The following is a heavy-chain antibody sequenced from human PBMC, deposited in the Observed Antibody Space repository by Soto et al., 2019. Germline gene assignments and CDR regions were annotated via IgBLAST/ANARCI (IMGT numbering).Heavy chain of an antibody. CDR1: RFTLNRYA. V-gene: IGHV3-23*01. D-gene: IGHD6-6*01. CDR2: ISGSGAST. Sequence: PRGSLRLSCVASRFTLNRYALACVRQAPGKGLEWVSAISGSGASTYDAAPVKGRFTISRDDSKNTLYLQMNSLKTEDTAVYYCTTVLIAARPSGDDYWGQGTLVTVSS. J-gene: IGHJ4*02. CDR3: TTVLIAARPSGDDY.